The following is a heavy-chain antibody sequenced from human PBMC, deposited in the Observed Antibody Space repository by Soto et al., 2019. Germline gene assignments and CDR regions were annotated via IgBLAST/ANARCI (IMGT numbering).Heavy chain of an antibody. Sequence: GGSLRLSCAASGFTFSSYWMSWVRQAPGKGLEWVANIKQDGSEKYYVDSVKGRFTISRDNAKNSLYLQMNSPRAEDTAVYYCARDPAGTRSYYYYGMDVWGQGTTVTVSS. CDR1: GFTFSSYW. D-gene: IGHD1-1*01. J-gene: IGHJ6*02. CDR3: ARDPAGTRSYYYYGMDV. CDR2: IKQDGSEK. V-gene: IGHV3-7*01.